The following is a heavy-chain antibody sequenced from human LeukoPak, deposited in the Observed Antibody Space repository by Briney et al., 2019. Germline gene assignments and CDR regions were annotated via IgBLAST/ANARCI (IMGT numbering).Heavy chain of an antibody. V-gene: IGHV3-23*01. CDR2: ISGSGGST. J-gene: IGHJ2*01. CDR1: GFTFSSYA. CDR3: AKIIGDPNHNWYFDL. Sequence: SGGSLRLSCAASGFTFSSYAMSWVRQAPGKGLEWVSAISGSGGSTYYADSVKGRFTISRDNSKNTLYLQMNSLRAEDTAVYYCAKIIGDPNHNWYFDLWGRGTLVTVSS. D-gene: IGHD3-10*01.